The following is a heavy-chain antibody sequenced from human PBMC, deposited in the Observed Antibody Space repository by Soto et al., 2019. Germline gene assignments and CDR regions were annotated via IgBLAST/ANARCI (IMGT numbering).Heavy chain of an antibody. D-gene: IGHD3-22*01. CDR2: ISSGGPSI. J-gene: IGHJ4*02. V-gene: IGHV3-74*01. CDR3: SCGYYSYYFDY. Sequence: EVQLVESGGGLFQPGGSLRLSCAASGFVFSGYWMHWVRQTPGKGLVWVSGISSGGPSISYEDSVKGRFTISRDNAKNTLYLQMNSLRAEDTAVYYCSCGYYSYYFDYWGQGTLVTVSS. CDR1: GFVFSGYW.